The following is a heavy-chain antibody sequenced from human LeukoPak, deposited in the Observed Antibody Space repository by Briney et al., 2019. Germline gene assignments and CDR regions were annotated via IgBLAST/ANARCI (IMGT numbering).Heavy chain of an antibody. CDR3: ASIAVAVRARDY. CDR1: GFTFDDYG. D-gene: IGHD6-19*01. J-gene: IGHJ4*02. Sequence: GGSLRLSCAASGFTFDDYGMSWVRQAPGKGLEWVSGINWNGGSTGYADSVKGRFTISRDNAKNSLYLQMNSLRAEDTAVYYCASIAVAVRARDYWGQGTLVTVSS. V-gene: IGHV3-20*04. CDR2: INWNGGST.